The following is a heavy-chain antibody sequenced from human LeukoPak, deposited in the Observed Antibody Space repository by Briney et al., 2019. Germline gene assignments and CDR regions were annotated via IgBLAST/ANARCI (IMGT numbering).Heavy chain of an antibody. D-gene: IGHD3-16*01. CDR3: AREGDQGYFDY. Sequence: PSETLSLTCTVSGGSISSYYWSWIRQPPGKGLEWIGYIYYSGSTNYNPSLKSRVTISVDTSKNQFSLKLGSVTAADTAVYYCAREGDQGYFDYWGQGTLVTVSS. CDR1: GGSISSYY. J-gene: IGHJ4*02. V-gene: IGHV4-59*01. CDR2: IYYSGST.